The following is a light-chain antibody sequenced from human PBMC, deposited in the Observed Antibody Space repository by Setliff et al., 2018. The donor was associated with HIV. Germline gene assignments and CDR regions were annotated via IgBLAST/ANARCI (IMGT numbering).Light chain of an antibody. CDR3: ATWDDSLSGPV. J-gene: IGLJ3*02. CDR1: SSNIGSNA. CDR2: SSD. Sequence: QSALTQPPSASGTPGQRVTISCSGRSSNIGSNAVNWYQQLPTTAPKLLIYSSDQRPSGVPDRFSGSKSGTSASLAISGLQSEDEADYYCATWDDSLSGPVFGGGTKVTVL. V-gene: IGLV1-44*01.